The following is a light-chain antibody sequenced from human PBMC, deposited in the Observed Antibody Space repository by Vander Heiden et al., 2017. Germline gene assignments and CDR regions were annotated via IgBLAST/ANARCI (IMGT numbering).Light chain of an antibody. CDR3: MQALQTPRT. CDR1: QSLLHSNGYNY. CDR2: LGS. J-gene: IGKJ2*01. Sequence: DIMMTQSPLSLPVTPGEPASISCRSSQSLLHSNGYNYLDWYLQKPGQSPQLLIYLGSNRASGVPDRFSGSGSGTDFTLKISRVEAEDVGVYYCMQALQTPRTFGQGTKLDIK. V-gene: IGKV2-28*01.